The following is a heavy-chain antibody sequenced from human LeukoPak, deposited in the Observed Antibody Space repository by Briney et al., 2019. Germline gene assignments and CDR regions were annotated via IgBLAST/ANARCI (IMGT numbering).Heavy chain of an antibody. CDR3: ARVAGSYYDSSGYYLD. CDR1: GYTFTSYG. CDR2: ISAYNGVT. J-gene: IGHJ4*02. D-gene: IGHD3-22*01. V-gene: IGHV1-18*01. Sequence: ASVKVSCKASGYTFTSYGISWVRQAPGQGLEWMGWISAYNGVTNYAQKLQGRVTMTTDTSTCTAYMELGSLRSDDTAVYYCARVAGSYYDSSGYYLDWGQGTLVSVS.